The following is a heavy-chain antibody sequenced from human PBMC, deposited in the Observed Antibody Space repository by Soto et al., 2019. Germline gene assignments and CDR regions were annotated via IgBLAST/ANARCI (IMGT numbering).Heavy chain of an antibody. CDR2: IYHAGSV. V-gene: IGHV4-4*07. CDR1: GASISGFY. CDR3: ARTFDYYGMDV. J-gene: IGHJ6*02. Sequence: SETLSLTCTVSGASISGFYWSWIRKSAGKGLEWIGSIYHAGSVYYNPSLNSRVAVSLDTSKNRFSLKLTSVTAADTAVYYCARTFDYYGMDVWGQGTTVTVSS.